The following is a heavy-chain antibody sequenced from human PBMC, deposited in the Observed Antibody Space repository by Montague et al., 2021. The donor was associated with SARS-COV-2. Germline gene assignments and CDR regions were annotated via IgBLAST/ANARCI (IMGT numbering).Heavy chain of an antibody. V-gene: IGHV4-39*01. CDR2: IYSSGSA. CDR3: ARRIGYCSSSNCYGPVDY. CDR1: GGSFISSSFY. Sequence: SETLSLTCTVSGGSFISSSFYWGWIRQSPVRGPEWIGSIYSSGSAYYNPSLKSRVTISVDTSKNQFSLRLSSVTVADTAVYYCARRIGYCSSSNCYGPVDYWGQGTLVTVSS. J-gene: IGHJ4*02. D-gene: IGHD2-2*01.